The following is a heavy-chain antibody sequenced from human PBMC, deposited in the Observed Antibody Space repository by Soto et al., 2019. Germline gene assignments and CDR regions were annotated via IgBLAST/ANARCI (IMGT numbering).Heavy chain of an antibody. Sequence: GGSLRLSCAASGFTFSSHWMGWVRQAPGKGLEWVANIKQDGSEKYYVGSVKGRFTISRDNAKNSLSLQMSSLRVEDTAVYYCVRSHQAAYDYWGQGTLVTVSS. J-gene: IGHJ4*02. CDR2: IKQDGSEK. D-gene: IGHD2-15*01. V-gene: IGHV3-7*01. CDR1: GFTFSSHW. CDR3: VRSHQAAYDY.